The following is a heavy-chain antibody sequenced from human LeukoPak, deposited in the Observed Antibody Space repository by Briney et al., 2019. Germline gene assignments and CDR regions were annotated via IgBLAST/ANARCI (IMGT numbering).Heavy chain of an antibody. CDR2: TYYRSKWYS. Sequence: SQTLSLTCAISEDSVSSNSTACNWIRQSPSRGLEWLGRTYYRSKWYSDYAVSVKSRITINPDTSKNQFSLQLNSVTPEDTAVYYCVRGGQGDGYSADEAFDIWGQGAMVTVSS. J-gene: IGHJ3*02. CDR1: EDSVSSNSTA. D-gene: IGHD5-24*01. CDR3: VRGGQGDGYSADEAFDI. V-gene: IGHV6-1*01.